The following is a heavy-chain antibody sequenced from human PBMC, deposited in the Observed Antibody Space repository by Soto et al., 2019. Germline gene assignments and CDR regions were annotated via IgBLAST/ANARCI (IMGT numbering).Heavy chain of an antibody. CDR1: GFTFSSYA. D-gene: IGHD3-10*01. Sequence: GGSLRLSCAASGFTFSSYAMSWVRQAPGKGLEWVSAISGSCGSTYYADSAKGRFTISRDNSKNTLYLQMNSLRAEDTAVYYCAKSFETIWFGFDYWGQGTLVTVSS. J-gene: IGHJ4*02. CDR2: ISGSCGST. V-gene: IGHV3-23*01. CDR3: AKSFETIWFGFDY.